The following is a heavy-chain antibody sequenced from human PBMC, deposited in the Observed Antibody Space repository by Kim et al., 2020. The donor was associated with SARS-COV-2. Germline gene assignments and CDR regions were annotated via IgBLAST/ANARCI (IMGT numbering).Heavy chain of an antibody. D-gene: IGHD6-19*01. V-gene: IGHV4-34*01. J-gene: IGHJ6*02. CDR3: ARGPLRMWLVETLDV. CDR1: GGSFSGYY. Sequence: SETLSLTCAVYGGSFSGYYWSWIRQPPGKGLEWIGEINHSGSTNYNPSLKSRVTISVDTSKNQFSLKLSSVTAADTAVYYCARGPLRMWLVETLDVWGQGTTVTVSS. CDR2: INHSGST.